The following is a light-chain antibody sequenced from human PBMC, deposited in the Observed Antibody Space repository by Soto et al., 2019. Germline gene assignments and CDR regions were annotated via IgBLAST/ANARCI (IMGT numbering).Light chain of an antibody. CDR2: AAS. CDR1: QGISKY. CDR3: QKYNSAPWT. Sequence: DIQMTQSPSSLSASVGDRVTITCRASQGISKYLGWYQQKPGKVPKLLIYAASTLQSGVPSRFSGSGSGTDFTLTIGSLQPEDVATYYCQKYNSAPWTFGQGTKVEIK. V-gene: IGKV1-27*01. J-gene: IGKJ1*01.